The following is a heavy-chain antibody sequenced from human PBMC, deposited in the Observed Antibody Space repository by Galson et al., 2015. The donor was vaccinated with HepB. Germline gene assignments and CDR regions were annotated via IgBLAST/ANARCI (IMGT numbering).Heavy chain of an antibody. D-gene: IGHD3-22*01. Sequence: SLRLSCAVSGFTFNIYAFHWVRQAPGKGLEWLTFISSDGSNKAYRDSVKGRFTISRDNSKNMVFLQMNGLRADDTAVYYCAKDDDSHGDSFQNKWGLGILVTVSS. CDR2: ISSDGSNK. CDR3: AKDDDSHGDSFQNK. CDR1: GFTFNIYA. V-gene: IGHV3-30*04. J-gene: IGHJ4*02.